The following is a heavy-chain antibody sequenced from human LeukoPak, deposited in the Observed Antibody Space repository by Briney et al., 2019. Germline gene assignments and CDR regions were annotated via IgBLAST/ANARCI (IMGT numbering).Heavy chain of an antibody. J-gene: IGHJ4*02. CDR2: IIHSGRT. CDR1: GGSFSGYY. Sequence: PSETLSLTCAVNGGSFSGYYWTWIRQSPGKGLEWIGEIIHSGRTNYSPSLKSRLTLSVDPSMNHFSLKLTSVTAADTAVYYCARGTVLTGYASFDYWGQGALVAVSS. V-gene: IGHV4-34*01. D-gene: IGHD3-16*01. CDR3: ARGTVLTGYASFDY.